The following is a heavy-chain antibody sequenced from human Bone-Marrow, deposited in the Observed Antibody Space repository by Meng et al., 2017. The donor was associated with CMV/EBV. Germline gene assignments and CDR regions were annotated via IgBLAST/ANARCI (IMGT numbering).Heavy chain of an antibody. J-gene: IGHJ4*02. V-gene: IGHV4-59*01. CDR2: IYYSGST. Sequence: SETLSLTCSVSGDSISSYYWNWIRQPPGKGLEWIGNIYYSGSTNYNPPLKSRVTISVDTSKNQFSLKLSSVTAADTAVYYCARVKDFWSGYYTLYFDYWGQGTLVTVSS. CDR1: GDSISSYY. CDR3: ARVKDFWSGYYTLYFDY. D-gene: IGHD3-3*01.